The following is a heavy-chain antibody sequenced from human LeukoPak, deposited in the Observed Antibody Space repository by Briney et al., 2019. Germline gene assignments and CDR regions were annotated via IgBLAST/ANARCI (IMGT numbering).Heavy chain of an antibody. J-gene: IGHJ1*01. D-gene: IGHD2-8*01. V-gene: IGHV3-30*18. Sequence: GGSLRLSCAASGFTSSDYYMTWIRQAPGKGLEWVAVISYDGSNKYYADSVKGRFTISRDNSKNTLYLQMNSLRAEDTAVYYCAKDTMVYAKSGEYFQHWGQGTLVTVSS. CDR3: AKDTMVYAKSGEYFQH. CDR1: GFTSSDYY. CDR2: ISYDGSNK.